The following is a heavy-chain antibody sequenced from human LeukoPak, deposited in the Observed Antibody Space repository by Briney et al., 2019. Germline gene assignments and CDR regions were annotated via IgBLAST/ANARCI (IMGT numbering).Heavy chain of an antibody. Sequence: PGGSLTLSCAASGFAFSSSWMHWVRHAPGKGLVWLSRINRDARATYYADSVKGRFTISRDNTKNMLFLQMNSLRVDDTDVYYCARSGYDNSYGGEDYWGQGTLVTVSS. CDR2: INRDARAT. V-gene: IGHV3-74*01. D-gene: IGHD5-12*01. J-gene: IGHJ4*02. CDR3: ARSGYDNSYGGEDY. CDR1: GFAFSSSW.